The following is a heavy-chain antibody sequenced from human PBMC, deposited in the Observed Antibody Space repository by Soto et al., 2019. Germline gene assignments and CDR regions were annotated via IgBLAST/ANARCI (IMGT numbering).Heavy chain of an antibody. CDR1: GYTFTGYY. CDR2: INPETGGT. J-gene: IGHJ6*02. Sequence: QVQLVRSGADVKTPGASVRVSCKASGYTFTGYYVHWVREAPGQGLEWMGWINPETGGTSYAQKFQGRVTLSRDTSINTAYLELSRLRFDDAAVYFCARERYQVISDGMDVWGQGTTVTVSS. V-gene: IGHV1-2*02. CDR3: ARERYQVISDGMDV. D-gene: IGHD2-2*01.